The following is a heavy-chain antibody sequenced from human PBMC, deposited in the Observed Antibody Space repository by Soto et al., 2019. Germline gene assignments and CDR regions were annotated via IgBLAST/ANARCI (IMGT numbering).Heavy chain of an antibody. CDR3: ARASGQLGQNWYFDL. CDR1: GGSISSGGYY. J-gene: IGHJ2*01. V-gene: IGHV4-31*03. CDR2: IYYSGST. D-gene: IGHD6-6*01. Sequence: QVQLQESGPGLVKPSQTLSLTCTVSGGSISSGGYYWSWIRQHPGKGLEWIGYIYYSGSTYYNPSLKSRVTIXXDXSXXQCSLKLSSVTAADTAVYYCARASGQLGQNWYFDLWGRGTLVTVSS.